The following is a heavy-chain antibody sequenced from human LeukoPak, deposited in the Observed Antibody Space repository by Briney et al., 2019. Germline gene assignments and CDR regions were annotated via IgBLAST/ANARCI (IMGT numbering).Heavy chain of an antibody. CDR1: GFTFSSYE. V-gene: IGHV3-48*03. CDR2: ISSSGSTI. CDR3: ATLEAGDSQDY. Sequence: PGGSLGLSCAASGFTFSSYEMNWVRQAPGKGLEWVSYISSSGSTIYYADSVKGRFTISRDNAKNSLYLQMNSLRAEDTAVYYCATLEAGDSQDYWGQGTLVTVSS. J-gene: IGHJ4*02. D-gene: IGHD4-17*01.